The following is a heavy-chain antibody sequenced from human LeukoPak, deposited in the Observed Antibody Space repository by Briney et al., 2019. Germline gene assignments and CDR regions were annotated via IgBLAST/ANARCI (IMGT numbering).Heavy chain of an antibody. CDR2: IYYSGST. D-gene: IGHD1-14*01. CDR1: GGSITSSGYY. CDR3: ARHGRADQRYIDL. J-gene: IGHJ2*01. V-gene: IGHV4-39*01. Sequence: SETLSLTCAVSGGSITSSGYYWGWIRQPPGKGLEWIGSIYYSGSTYHNPSLKRRVTISVDTSKNQFSLKLSSVTAADTAVYYCARHGRADQRYIDLWGRGTLVTVSS.